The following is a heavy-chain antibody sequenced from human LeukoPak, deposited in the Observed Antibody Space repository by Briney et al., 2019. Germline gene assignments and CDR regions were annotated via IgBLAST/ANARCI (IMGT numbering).Heavy chain of an antibody. CDR3: ARDGDYYGSGSSDAFDI. D-gene: IGHD3-10*01. Sequence: PGGSLRLSCAASGFTFSSYGMHWVRQAPGKGLEWVAVIWYDGSNKYYADSVKGRFTISRDNSKNTLYLQMNSLRAEDTAVYYCARDGDYYGSGSSDAFDIWGQGTMVTVSS. V-gene: IGHV3-33*01. CDR1: GFTFSSYG. J-gene: IGHJ3*02. CDR2: IWYDGSNK.